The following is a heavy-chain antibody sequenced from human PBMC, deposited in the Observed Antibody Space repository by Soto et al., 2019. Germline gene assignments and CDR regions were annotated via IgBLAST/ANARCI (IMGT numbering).Heavy chain of an antibody. CDR3: ARVVGATQMDFDY. CDR1: GFTFSTYS. J-gene: IGHJ4*02. D-gene: IGHD1-26*01. V-gene: IGHV3-48*01. Sequence: EVQLVESGGGLVQPGGSLRLSCTASGFTFSTYSMNWVRQAPGKGLEWLSYISSSSSTIYYADSVRGRFTISRDDAKNSLYLQMNSLRAEDTAVYYCARVVGATQMDFDYWGQGTLVTVSS. CDR2: ISSSSSTI.